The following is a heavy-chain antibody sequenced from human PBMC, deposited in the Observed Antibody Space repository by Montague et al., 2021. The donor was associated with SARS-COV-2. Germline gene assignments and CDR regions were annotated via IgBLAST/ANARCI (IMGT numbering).Heavy chain of an antibody. CDR3: ARGQVTVFGVLIMLPAAGPFDI. Sequence: SETLSLTCAVYGGSFNDYYWTWIRQPPGKGLEWIGEINHSGSSNYNPSLKSRVSISVDTSKNQLSLKLTSVTAADTGVYYCARGQVTVFGVLIMLPAAGPFDIWGQGTMVTVSS. J-gene: IGHJ3*02. V-gene: IGHV4-34*01. CDR1: GGSFNDYY. CDR2: INHSGSS. D-gene: IGHD3-3*01.